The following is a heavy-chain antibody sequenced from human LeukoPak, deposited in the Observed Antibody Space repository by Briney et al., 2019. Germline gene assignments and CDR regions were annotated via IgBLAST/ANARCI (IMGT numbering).Heavy chain of an antibody. CDR2: IYHSGST. CDR1: GGSITSSNW. Sequence: PSGTLSLTCVVSGGSITSSNWWSWVRQPPGKGLEWIGEIYHSGSTNYNPSLKSRVTISVDNSNNQFSLNLRSVTAADTAVYYCARDDLYTSGNKPNLDIWGQGTMVTVSS. CDR3: ARDDLYTSGNKPNLDI. J-gene: IGHJ3*02. D-gene: IGHD4-23*01. V-gene: IGHV4-4*02.